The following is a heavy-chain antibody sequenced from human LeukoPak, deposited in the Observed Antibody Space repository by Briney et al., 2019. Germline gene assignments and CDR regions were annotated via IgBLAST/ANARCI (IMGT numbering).Heavy chain of an antibody. CDR2: IIPIFGTA. J-gene: IGHJ6*02. Sequence: SVKVSCKASGGTFSSYAISWVRQAPGQGLEWMGGIIPIFGTANYAQKFQGRVTITADESTSTAYMELSSLRSEDAAVYYCARARSFGGPNGMDVWGQGTTVTVSS. CDR1: GGTFSSYA. D-gene: IGHD3-10*01. V-gene: IGHV1-69*01. CDR3: ARARSFGGPNGMDV.